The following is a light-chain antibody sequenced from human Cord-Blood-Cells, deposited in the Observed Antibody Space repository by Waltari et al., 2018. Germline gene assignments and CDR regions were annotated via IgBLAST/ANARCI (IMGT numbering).Light chain of an antibody. CDR1: SSDLRAYNY. CDR2: DVS. CDR3: SSYTSSSTRV. J-gene: IGLJ1*01. V-gene: IGLV2-14*01. Sequence: QSALTQPAAVSRSTGQSITISCPGTSSDLRAYNYVFCYQQHPGKAPKLMIYDVSNRPSGVSNRFSCSKSGNTASLTISGLQAEDEADYYCSSYTSSSTRVFGTGTKVTVL.